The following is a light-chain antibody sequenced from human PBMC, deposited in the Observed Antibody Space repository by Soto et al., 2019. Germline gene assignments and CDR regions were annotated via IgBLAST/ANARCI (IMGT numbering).Light chain of an antibody. CDR2: GNS. CDR3: QSYDSSLSGSYV. J-gene: IGLJ1*01. Sequence: QSVLTQPPSVSGGPGQRVTISCTGSSSNIGAGYDVHWYQQLPGTAPKLLIYGNSNRPSGVPDRFSGSKSGTSASLAITGHQADDEADYYCQSYDSSLSGSYVFGTGTKLTVL. CDR1: SSNIGAGYD. V-gene: IGLV1-40*01.